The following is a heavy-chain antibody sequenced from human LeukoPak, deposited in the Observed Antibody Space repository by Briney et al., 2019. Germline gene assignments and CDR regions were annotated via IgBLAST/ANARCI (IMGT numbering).Heavy chain of an antibody. J-gene: IGHJ4*02. CDR2: INPSGGST. CDR1: GYTFASYY. Sequence: ASVKVSCKASGYTFASYYMHWVRQAPGQGLEWMGIINPSGGSTSYAQKFQGRVTMTRDTSTSTVYMELSSLRSEDTAVYYCASPKPDCGGDCYPDYWGQGTLVTVSS. CDR3: ASPKPDCGGDCYPDY. V-gene: IGHV1-46*01. D-gene: IGHD2-21*01.